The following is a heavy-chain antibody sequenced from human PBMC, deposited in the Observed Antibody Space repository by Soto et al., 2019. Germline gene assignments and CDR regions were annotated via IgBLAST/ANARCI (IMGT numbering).Heavy chain of an antibody. Sequence: PGGSLRLSCAASGFTFSNYVMSWVRQAPGKGLEWVSSISGSGDNTYYADSVKGRFTISRDNSKNTLFLQMNSLRAEDTAVYYCAKVLGYYDSSGYYPSPFDYWGQGTLVTVSS. J-gene: IGHJ4*02. CDR2: ISGSGDNT. V-gene: IGHV3-23*01. D-gene: IGHD3-22*01. CDR3: AKVLGYYDSSGYYPSPFDY. CDR1: GFTFSNYV.